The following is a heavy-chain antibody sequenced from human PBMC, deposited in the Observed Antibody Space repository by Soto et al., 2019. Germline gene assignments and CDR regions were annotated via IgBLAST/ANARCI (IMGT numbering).Heavy chain of an antibody. D-gene: IGHD5-18*01. CDR3: ERDWGLGVAMVNWFDP. CDR1: GGTFSSYA. J-gene: IGHJ5*02. Sequence: QVQLVQSGAEVKKPGSSVKVSCKASGGTFSSYAISWVRQAPGQGLEWMGGIIPIFGTANYAQKFQGRVTITADKSTSTAYKELSSLRSEYTAVYYCERDWGLGVAMVNWFDPWGQGTLVTVSS. V-gene: IGHV1-69*06. CDR2: IIPIFGTA.